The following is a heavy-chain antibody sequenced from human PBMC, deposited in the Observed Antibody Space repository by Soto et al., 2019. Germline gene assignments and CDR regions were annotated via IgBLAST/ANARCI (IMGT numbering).Heavy chain of an antibody. CDR2: INPSGGST. Sequence: ASVKVSCKASGYTFTDYYIHWVRQAPGQGLEWMGMINPSGGSTSYAQKFQGRVTMTRDTSTSTVYMELSSLRSEDTAVYYCASLLSTVTTSSLYYFDYWGQGTLVNVSS. J-gene: IGHJ4*02. CDR1: GYTFTDYY. CDR3: ASLLSTVTTSSLYYFDY. V-gene: IGHV1-46*03. D-gene: IGHD4-17*01.